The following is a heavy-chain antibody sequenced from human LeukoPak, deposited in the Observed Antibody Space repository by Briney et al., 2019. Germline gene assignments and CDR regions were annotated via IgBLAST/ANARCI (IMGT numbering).Heavy chain of an antibody. CDR1: GFTFKSYS. J-gene: IGHJ4*02. CDR3: AKDVASGWGCFDY. CDR2: ISSSSSTI. V-gene: IGHV3-48*02. D-gene: IGHD6-19*01. Sequence: PGGSLRLSCAASGFTFKSYSMNWVRQAPGKGLEWVSYISSSSSTIYYADSVKGRFTISRDNAKNSLSLQMNSLRDEDTAVYYCAKDVASGWGCFDYWGQGTLVTVSS.